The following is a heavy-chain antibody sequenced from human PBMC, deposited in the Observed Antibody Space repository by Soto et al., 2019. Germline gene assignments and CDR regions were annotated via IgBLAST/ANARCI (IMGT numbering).Heavy chain of an antibody. CDR2: IYSTEST. Sequence: SETLSLTCSVSGGSISSGSYYWTWIRQHPGKGLEWIGYIYSTESTNYNPSLKSRLTISVDMSASQFSLKLSSVTVADTAVYYCARSDSSGKTRYYFDHWGQGTLVTVSS. D-gene: IGHD3-22*01. V-gene: IGHV4-31*03. CDR1: GGSISSGSYY. CDR3: ARSDSSGKTRYYFDH. J-gene: IGHJ4*02.